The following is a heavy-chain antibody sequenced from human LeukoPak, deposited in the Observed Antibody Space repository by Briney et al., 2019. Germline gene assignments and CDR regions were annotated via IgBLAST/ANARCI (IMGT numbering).Heavy chain of an antibody. Sequence: SETLSLTCTVSGGSISSYYWSWIRQPAGKGLEWIGRIYTSGSTNYNPSLKSRVTMSVDTSKNQFSLKLSSVTAADTAVYYCARDYTAAAGTGPYYLDYWGQGTLVTVSS. CDR1: GGSISSYY. CDR3: ARDYTAAAGTGPYYLDY. J-gene: IGHJ4*02. V-gene: IGHV4-4*07. D-gene: IGHD6-13*01. CDR2: IYTSGST.